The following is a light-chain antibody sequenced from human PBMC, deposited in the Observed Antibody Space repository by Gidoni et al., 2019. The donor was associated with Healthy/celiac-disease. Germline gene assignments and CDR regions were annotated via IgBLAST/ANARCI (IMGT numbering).Light chain of an antibody. V-gene: IGKV3-11*01. Sequence: EIVLTQSPATLSLSPGERATLSCRASQSVSRQLAWYQQNPGQAPRLLIFDASNRATGTPARLSGSGSGTDFTLTISSLEPEDFAVYYCQQRGSWPLTFGGGTKVDIK. CDR2: DAS. CDR1: QSVSRQ. CDR3: QQRGSWPLT. J-gene: IGKJ4*01.